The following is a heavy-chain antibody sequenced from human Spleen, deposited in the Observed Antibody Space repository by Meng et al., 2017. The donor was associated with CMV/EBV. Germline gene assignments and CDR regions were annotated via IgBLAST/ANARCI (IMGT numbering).Heavy chain of an antibody. CDR2: IKQDGSEK. J-gene: IGHJ3*02. D-gene: IGHD5-24*01. Sequence: GGSLRSCAASGFTFSSYWMSWVRQAPGKGLEWVANIKQDGSEKYYVDSVKGRFTISRDNAKNSLYLQMNSLRAEDTAVYYCAREDGYTKRGAFDIWGQGTMVTVSS. CDR1: GFTFSSYW. CDR3: AREDGYTKRGAFDI. V-gene: IGHV3-7*01.